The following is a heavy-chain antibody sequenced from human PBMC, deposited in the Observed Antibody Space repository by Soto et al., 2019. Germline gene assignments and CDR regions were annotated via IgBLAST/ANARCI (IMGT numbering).Heavy chain of an antibody. Sequence: QVQLQESGPGLLKPSGTLSLTCTVSGDSMSSSNWWNWVRQPPGKGLEWIGEAHHSGRTNYNPSLKSRVTISVDRSQNLFSLKLASVTAADTAVYYCVRSEYTALDYWGQGTLFTVSS. V-gene: IGHV4-4*02. D-gene: IGHD5-18*01. CDR1: GDSMSSSNW. J-gene: IGHJ4*02. CDR3: VRSEYTALDY. CDR2: AHHSGRT.